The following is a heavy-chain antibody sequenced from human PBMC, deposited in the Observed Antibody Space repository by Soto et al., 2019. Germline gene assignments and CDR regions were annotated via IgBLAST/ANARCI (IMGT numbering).Heavy chain of an antibody. J-gene: IGHJ4*02. CDR1: GDTVSSNSAT. Sequence: PSQTLALTCAISGDTVSSNSATWNLIRQSPSRGLEWRGRTYYRSQWYSDYALSVKSRITINPDTTKNQFSLHLNSVTPEDTAVYYCARHEQREADPFDYWGQGTLVTVSS. CDR3: ARHEQREADPFDY. D-gene: IGHD6-19*01. V-gene: IGHV6-1*01. CDR2: TYYRSQWYS.